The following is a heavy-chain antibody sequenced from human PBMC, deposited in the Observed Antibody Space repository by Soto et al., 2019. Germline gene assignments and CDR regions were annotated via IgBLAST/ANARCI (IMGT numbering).Heavy chain of an antibody. D-gene: IGHD6-19*01. CDR2: ITSSGRTI. J-gene: IGHJ4*02. V-gene: IGHV3-11*01. CDR3: AREHEQWVAADN. Sequence: GSLILSCAASGFTFSDYYMSWIGQAPGKGLEWVSYITSSGRTIYYADSVKGRVTISRYNAKNSLYLQMNSLRAEDTGVYYCAREHEQWVAADNWGQGTLVTVSS. CDR1: GFTFSDYY.